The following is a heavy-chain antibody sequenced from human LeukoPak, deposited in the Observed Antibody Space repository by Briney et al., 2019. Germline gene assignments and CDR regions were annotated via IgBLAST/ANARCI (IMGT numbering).Heavy chain of an antibody. CDR3: ARHARSGYFNWFDP. D-gene: IGHD3-3*01. CDR1: GYSFTNYW. CDR2: IYPGDSDT. Sequence: GESLKISCKGSGYSFTNYWIGWVRQMSGKGLEWMGIIYPGDSDTRYSPSFQGQVTISADKSISTAYLQWSSLKAPDTAMYYCARHARSGYFNWFDPWGQGTLVTVSS. V-gene: IGHV5-51*01. J-gene: IGHJ5*02.